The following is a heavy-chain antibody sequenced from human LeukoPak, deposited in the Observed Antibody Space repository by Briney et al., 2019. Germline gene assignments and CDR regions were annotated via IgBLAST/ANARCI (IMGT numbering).Heavy chain of an antibody. J-gene: IGHJ4*02. V-gene: IGHV4-39*01. CDR2: IYYSGST. CDR3: AKPRRPFIITIFED. CDR1: GGSISSSSYY. D-gene: IGHD3-3*01. Sequence: SETLSLTCTVSGGSISSSSYYWGWIRQPPGKGLEWIGSIYYSGSTYYNPSLKSRVTISVDTSKNQFSLKLSSVTAADTAVYYCAKPRRPFIITIFEDWGQGTLVTVSS.